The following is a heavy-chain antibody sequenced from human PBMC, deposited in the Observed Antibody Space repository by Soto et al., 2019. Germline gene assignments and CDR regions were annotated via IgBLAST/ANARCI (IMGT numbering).Heavy chain of an antibody. CDR2: ISSSGSTI. V-gene: IGHV3-11*01. Sequence: GGSLRLSCAASGFTFSDYYMSWIRQAPGKGLEWVSYISSSGSTIYYADSVKGRFTISRDNAKNSLYLQMNSLRAEDTAVYYCARHMVHSSSYYYYGMDVWGQGTTVTVSS. CDR1: GFTFSDYY. CDR3: ARHMVHSSSYYYYGMDV. J-gene: IGHJ6*02. D-gene: IGHD6-6*01.